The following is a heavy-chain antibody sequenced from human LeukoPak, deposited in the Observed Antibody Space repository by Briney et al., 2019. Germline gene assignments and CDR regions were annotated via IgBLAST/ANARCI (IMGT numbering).Heavy chain of an antibody. CDR2: INPNSGGT. CDR3: ARDVAVYYDILTGPGL. J-gene: IGHJ4*01. D-gene: IGHD3-9*01. Sequence: ASVKVSCKASGYTFTGYYMHWVRQAPGQGLEWMGRINPNSGGTNYAQKFQGRVTMTRDTSISTAYMELSRLRSDDTAVYYCARDVAVYYDILTGPGLWGQGTLVTVSS. V-gene: IGHV1-2*06. CDR1: GYTFTGYY.